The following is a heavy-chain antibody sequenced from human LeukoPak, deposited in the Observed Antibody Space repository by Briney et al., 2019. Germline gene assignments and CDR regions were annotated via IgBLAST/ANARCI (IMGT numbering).Heavy chain of an antibody. D-gene: IGHD3-10*01. V-gene: IGHV4-4*07. CDR1: GGSISSYY. Sequence: SETLSLTCTVSGGSISSYYWNWIRQPAGKGLEWIGHIYPSGSTNYSPSLKSRVSMSVDTSKNQFSLKLSSVTAADTAVYYCARDTEYYGSGSYWFDPWGQGTLVTVSS. CDR3: ARDTEYYGSGSYWFDP. J-gene: IGHJ5*02. CDR2: IYPSGST.